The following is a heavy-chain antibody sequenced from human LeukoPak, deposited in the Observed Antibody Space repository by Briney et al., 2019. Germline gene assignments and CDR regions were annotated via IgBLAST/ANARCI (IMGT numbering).Heavy chain of an antibody. J-gene: IGHJ5*02. CDR2: IIPIFGTA. CDR1: GYTLTELS. V-gene: IGHV1-69*13. D-gene: IGHD2-2*01. Sequence: GASAKVSCKVSGYTLTELSMHWVRQAPGKGLEWMGGIIPIFGTANYAQKFQGRVTITADESTSTAYMELSSLRSEDTAVYYCARSRPFLFDPWGQGTLVTVSS. CDR3: ARSRPFLFDP.